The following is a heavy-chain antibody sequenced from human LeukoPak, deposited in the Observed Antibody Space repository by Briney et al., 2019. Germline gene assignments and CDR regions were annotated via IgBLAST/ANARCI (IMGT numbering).Heavy chain of an antibody. D-gene: IGHD2-21*02. Sequence: SVKVSCKASGGTFSSYAISWVRQAPGQGLEWMGGITPIFRTPNYAQKFQGRVTITAVESMSTAYMELSSLRSEDTAVYYCARGWLAETTVVTPYNYWGQGTLVTVSS. CDR2: ITPIFRTP. CDR3: ARGWLAETTVVTPYNY. CDR1: GGTFSSYA. J-gene: IGHJ4*02. V-gene: IGHV1-69*01.